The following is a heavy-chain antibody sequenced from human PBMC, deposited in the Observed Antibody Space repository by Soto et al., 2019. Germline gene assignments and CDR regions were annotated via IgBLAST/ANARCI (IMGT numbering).Heavy chain of an antibody. Sequence: GTSVKVSCKASGGTFSSYTISWVRQAPGQGLEWMGRIIPILGIANYAQKFQGRVTITADKSTSTAYMELSSLRSEDTAVYYCARAVAGTGGYYFDYWGQGTLVTVSS. J-gene: IGHJ4*02. CDR3: ARAVAGTGGYYFDY. CDR1: GGTFSSYT. V-gene: IGHV1-69*02. CDR2: IIPILGIA. D-gene: IGHD6-19*01.